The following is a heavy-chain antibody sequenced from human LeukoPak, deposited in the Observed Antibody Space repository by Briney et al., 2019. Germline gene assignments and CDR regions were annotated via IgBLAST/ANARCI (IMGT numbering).Heavy chain of an antibody. Sequence: PSETLSLSCTVSGGSISSYYWSWIRQPPGKGLEWIGYTYYSGSTNYNPSLKSRVTISVDTSKNQFSLKLSSVTAADTAVYYCARVLAWSAYYGPRLAGGFDYWGQGTLVTVSS. CDR1: GGSISSYY. J-gene: IGHJ4*02. D-gene: IGHD3-3*01. CDR3: ARVLAWSAYYGPRLAGGFDY. CDR2: TYYSGST. V-gene: IGHV4-59*01.